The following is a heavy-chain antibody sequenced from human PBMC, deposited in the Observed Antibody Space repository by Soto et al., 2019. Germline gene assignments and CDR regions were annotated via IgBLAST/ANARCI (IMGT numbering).Heavy chain of an antibody. V-gene: IGHV1-18*01. J-gene: IGHJ4*01. CDR2: ISAYNGNT. CDR1: GYTFTSYG. CDR3: ARDSLYCSGGSCYSVGPNFDY. D-gene: IGHD2-15*01. Sequence: QVQLVQSGAEVKKPGASVKVSCKASGYTFTSYGISWVRQAPGQGLEWMGWISAYNGNTNYAQKLQGRVTMTTDTSTSTAYMELRSLRSDDTAVYYCARDSLYCSGGSCYSVGPNFDYWGHGTLVTVSS.